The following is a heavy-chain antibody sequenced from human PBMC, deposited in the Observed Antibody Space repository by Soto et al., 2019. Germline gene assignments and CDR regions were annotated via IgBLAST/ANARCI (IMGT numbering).Heavy chain of an antibody. CDR3: ARDIGYSSFDY. D-gene: IGHD2-15*01. Sequence: EVQLVESGGDLVQPGGSLRLSCAVSGFSFRNYWMSWVRQAPGKGLEWVANINHDGSEQNFLDSVKGRFTISSDNGKNSLFLQRNSLRAEDTAVYYCARDIGYSSFDYWGQGTLVTVSS. CDR1: GFSFRNYW. CDR2: INHDGSEQ. V-gene: IGHV3-7*01. J-gene: IGHJ4*02.